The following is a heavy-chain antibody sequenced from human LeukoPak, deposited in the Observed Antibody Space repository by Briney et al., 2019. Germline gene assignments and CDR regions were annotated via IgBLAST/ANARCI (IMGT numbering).Heavy chain of an antibody. D-gene: IGHD3-9*01. CDR1: GGTFSSYA. J-gene: IGHJ4*02. CDR3: ARGDYDILTGYPDY. Sequence: GSSVKVSCKASGGTFSSYAISWVRQAPGQGLEWMGRIIPILGIANCAQKFQGRVTITADKSTSTAYMELSSLRSEDTAVYYCARGDYDILTGYPDYWGQGTLVTVSS. CDR2: IIPILGIA. V-gene: IGHV1-69*04.